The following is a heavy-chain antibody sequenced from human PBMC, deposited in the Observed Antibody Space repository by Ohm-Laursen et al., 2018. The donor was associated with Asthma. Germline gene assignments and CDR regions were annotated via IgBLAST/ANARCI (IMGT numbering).Heavy chain of an antibody. Sequence: SDTLSLTWTVSGGSISSGDYYWSWIRQPPGKGLEWIGYIYYSGSTYYNPSLKSRVTISVDTSKNQFSLKLSSVTAADTAVYYCARACSGGSCYSDTFDYWGQGTLVIVSS. V-gene: IGHV4-30-4*02. J-gene: IGHJ4*02. CDR1: GGSISSGDYY. CDR3: ARACSGGSCYSDTFDY. CDR2: IYYSGST. D-gene: IGHD2-15*01.